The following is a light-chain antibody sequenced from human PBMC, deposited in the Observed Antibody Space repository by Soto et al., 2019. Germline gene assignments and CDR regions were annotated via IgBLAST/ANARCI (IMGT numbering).Light chain of an antibody. J-gene: IGKJ4*01. CDR1: QGISNY. CDR2: TTS. V-gene: IGKV1-17*03. Sequence: QMTQSPSAVSASVGDRVNITCRASQGISNYLAWFQQRPGKVPKRLIYTTSTLQSGVPSRFSGSRSGTEFTLTISSLQPEDIATYYCLQHNSYPLTFGGGTKVDIK. CDR3: LQHNSYPLT.